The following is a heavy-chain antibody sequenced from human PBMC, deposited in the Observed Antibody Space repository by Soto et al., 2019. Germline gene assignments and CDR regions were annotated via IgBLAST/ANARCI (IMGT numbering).Heavy chain of an antibody. J-gene: IGHJ5*02. CDR3: ARAPLSGYTRSGNWFDP. D-gene: IGHD3-3*01. Sequence: TSETLSLTCTVSGGSISSGDYYWSWIRQPPGKGPEWIGYIYYSGSTYYNPSLKSRVTISVDTSKNQFSLKLSSVTAADTAVYYCARAPLSGYTRSGNWFDPWGQGTLVTVSS. CDR2: IYYSGST. V-gene: IGHV4-30-4*01. CDR1: GGSISSGDYY.